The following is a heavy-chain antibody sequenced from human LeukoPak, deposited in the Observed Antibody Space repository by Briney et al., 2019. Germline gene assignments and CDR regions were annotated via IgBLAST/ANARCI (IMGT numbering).Heavy chain of an antibody. V-gene: IGHV4-59*01. D-gene: IGHD3-22*01. CDR3: ARAIPYYDSSGYYYLGWFDP. CDR1: GGSISSYY. J-gene: IGHJ5*02. CDR2: IYYSGST. Sequence: SETLSLTCTVSGGSISSYYWSWIRQPPGKGLEWIGYIYYSGSTNYNPSLKSRVTISVDTSKNQFSLKLSSVTAADTAVYYCARAIPYYDSSGYYYLGWFDPWGQGTLVTVSS.